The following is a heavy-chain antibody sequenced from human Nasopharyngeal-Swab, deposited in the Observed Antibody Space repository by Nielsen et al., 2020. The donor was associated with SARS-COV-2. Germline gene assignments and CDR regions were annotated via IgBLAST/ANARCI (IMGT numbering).Heavy chain of an antibody. Sequence: GGSLRLSCAASGITFSNAWMSWVRQAPGKGLEWVAVISYDGSNKYYADSVKGRFTISRDNSNNTLYLQMNSLRGEDTALYYCAKNYGSGGYRSSNYYYDGMDVWGQGTTVTVSS. D-gene: IGHD3-10*01. CDR1: GITFSNAW. CDR3: AKNYGSGGYRSSNYYYDGMDV. V-gene: IGHV3-30*18. J-gene: IGHJ6*02. CDR2: ISYDGSNK.